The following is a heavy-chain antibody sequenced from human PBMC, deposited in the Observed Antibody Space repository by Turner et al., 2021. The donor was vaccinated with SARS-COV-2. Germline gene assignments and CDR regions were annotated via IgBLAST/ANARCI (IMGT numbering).Heavy chain of an antibody. Sequence: QVQLVQSGAEVKKPGAAVTVSCKASGYTFTSYDINWVRQATGQGLEWMGWMNPNSGNTGYAQKFQGRVTMTRNTSISTAYMELSSLRSEDTAVYYCARTFTAMVRVDYWGQGTLVTVSS. CDR1: GYTFTSYD. J-gene: IGHJ4*02. CDR3: ARTFTAMVRVDY. D-gene: IGHD5-18*01. CDR2: MNPNSGNT. V-gene: IGHV1-8*01.